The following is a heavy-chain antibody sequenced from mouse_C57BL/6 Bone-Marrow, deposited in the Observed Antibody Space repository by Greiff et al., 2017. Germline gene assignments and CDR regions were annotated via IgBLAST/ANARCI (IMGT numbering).Heavy chain of an antibody. Sequence: DVQLQESGAELVRPGASVKLSCTASGFNIKDDYMHWVKQRPEQGLEWIGWIDPENGDTAYASKFQGKATITADTSSNTAYLQLSSLTSEDTAVYFCTAYSFYWYFDVWGTGTTVTVSS. D-gene: IGHD2-12*01. J-gene: IGHJ1*03. CDR3: TAYSFYWYFDV. V-gene: IGHV14-4*01. CDR2: IDPENGDT. CDR1: GFNIKDDY.